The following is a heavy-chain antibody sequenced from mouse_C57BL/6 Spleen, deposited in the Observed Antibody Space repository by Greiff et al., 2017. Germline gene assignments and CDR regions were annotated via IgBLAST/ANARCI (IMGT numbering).Heavy chain of an antibody. CDR3: ARSPVITTVVPFAY. D-gene: IGHD1-1*01. V-gene: IGHV1-82*01. CDR2: IYPGDGDT. CDR1: GYAFSSSW. Sequence: QVQLQQSGPELVKPGASVKISCKASGYAFSSSWMNWVKQRPGKGLEWIGRIYPGDGDTNYNGKFKGKATLTADKSSSTAYMQLSSLTSEDSAVYFGARSPVITTVVPFAYWGQGTLVTVSA. J-gene: IGHJ3*01.